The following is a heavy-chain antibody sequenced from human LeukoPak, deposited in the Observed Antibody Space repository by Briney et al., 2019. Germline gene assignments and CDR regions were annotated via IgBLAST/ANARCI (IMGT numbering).Heavy chain of an antibody. V-gene: IGHV3-48*02. CDR1: GFTFNDYS. CDR3: ARDKHNTGWYLGSDY. Sequence: GGSLRLSCAASGFTFNDYSMNWVRQAPGKGLEWISYISSTSSTIYYADSVKDRFTISRDNARNSLYLQMNSLRDEDTAVYYCARDKHNTGWYLGSDYWGQGTLATVSS. CDR2: ISSTSSTI. D-gene: IGHD6-19*01. J-gene: IGHJ4*02.